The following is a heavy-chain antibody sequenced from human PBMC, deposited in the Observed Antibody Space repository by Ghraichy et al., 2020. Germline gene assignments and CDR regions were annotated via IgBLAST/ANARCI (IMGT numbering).Heavy chain of an antibody. CDR3: VRDYPYSSSWYGFDP. V-gene: IGHV4-59*01. J-gene: IGHJ5*02. CDR2: IYYSGST. CDR1: GGSISSYY. Sequence: SETLSLTCTVSGGSISSYYWSWIRQPPGKGLEWIGYIYYSGSTNYNPSLKSRVTISVDTSKNQFSLKLSSVTAADTAVYYCVRDYPYSSSWYGFDPWGQGTLVTVSS. D-gene: IGHD6-13*01.